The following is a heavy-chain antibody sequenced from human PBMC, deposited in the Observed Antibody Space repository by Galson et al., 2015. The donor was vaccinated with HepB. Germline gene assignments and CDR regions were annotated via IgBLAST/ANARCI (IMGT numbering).Heavy chain of an antibody. CDR3: ASGIVGATSRVEFDY. CDR1: GGTFGSYA. Sequence: SVKVSCKASGGTFGSYAISWVRQAPGQGLEWMGGIIPIFGTANYAQKFQGRVTITADESTSTAYMELSSLRSEDTAVYYCASGIVGATSRVEFDYWGQGTLVTVSS. D-gene: IGHD1-26*01. CDR2: IIPIFGTA. J-gene: IGHJ4*02. V-gene: IGHV1-69*13.